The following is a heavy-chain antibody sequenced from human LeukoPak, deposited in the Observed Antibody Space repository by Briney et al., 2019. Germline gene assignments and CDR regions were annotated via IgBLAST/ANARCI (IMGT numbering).Heavy chain of an antibody. CDR3: ARTMTRTRTYYYDSSGGY. D-gene: IGHD3-22*01. CDR1: GYTFTSYD. Sequence: GASVKVSCKASGYTFTSYDINWVRQATGQGLEWMGWMNPNSGNTGYAQKFQGRVTMTRNTSISTAYMELSSLRSEDTAVYYCARTMTRTRTYYYDSSGGYWGQGTLATVSS. CDR2: MNPNSGNT. V-gene: IGHV1-8*01. J-gene: IGHJ4*02.